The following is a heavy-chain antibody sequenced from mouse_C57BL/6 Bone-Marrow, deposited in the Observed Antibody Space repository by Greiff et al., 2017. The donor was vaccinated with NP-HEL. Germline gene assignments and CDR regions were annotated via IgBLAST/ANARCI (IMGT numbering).Heavy chain of an antibody. Sequence: QVQLKQSGPELVKPGASVKISCKASGYTFTDYYINWVKQRPGQGLEWIGWIFPGSGSTYYNEKFKGKATLTVDKSSSTAYMLRSSLTSEDSAVYFCAREGDSNYPYWYCDVWGTGTTVTVSS. J-gene: IGHJ1*03. D-gene: IGHD2-5*01. V-gene: IGHV1-75*01. CDR2: IFPGSGST. CDR1: GYTFTDYY. CDR3: AREGDSNYPYWYCDV.